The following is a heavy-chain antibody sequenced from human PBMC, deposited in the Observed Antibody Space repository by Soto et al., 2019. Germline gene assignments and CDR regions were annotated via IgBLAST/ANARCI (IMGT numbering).Heavy chain of an antibody. D-gene: IGHD5-18*01. J-gene: IGHJ4*02. CDR2: IYSGGNT. V-gene: IGHV3-66*04. Sequence: GGSLRLSCAASGFTVISNYVSWVRQAPGKGLEWVSVIYSGGNTYYADSVKGRFTISRDNSKNTVYLQMSSLRAEDTAVYYCARHGYNYGASYFDYWGQGTLLTVS. CDR1: GFTVISNY. CDR3: ARHGYNYGASYFDY.